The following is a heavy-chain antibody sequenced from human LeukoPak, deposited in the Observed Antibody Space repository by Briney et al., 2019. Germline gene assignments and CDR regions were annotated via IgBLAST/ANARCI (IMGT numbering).Heavy chain of an antibody. CDR3: ASFISSIGGVFVRHFDH. D-gene: IGHD3-16*02. Sequence: SSETLSLTCTVSGGSISSYYWSWIRQPPGKGLEWIGYIYYSGSTNYNPSLKSRVTISVDTSKNQFSLKLSSVTAADTAVYYCASFISSIGGVFVRHFDHWGQGTLVAVSS. J-gene: IGHJ4*02. CDR2: IYYSGST. CDR1: GGSISSYY. V-gene: IGHV4-59*01.